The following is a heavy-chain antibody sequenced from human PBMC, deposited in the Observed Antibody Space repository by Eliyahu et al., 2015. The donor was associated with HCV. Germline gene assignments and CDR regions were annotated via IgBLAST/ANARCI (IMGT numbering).Heavy chain of an antibody. CDR1: GASITTTTYH. V-gene: IGHV4-39*01. CDR2: ISYTGTT. J-gene: IGHJ4*02. Sequence: QLQESGPRLVNPSETLSLTCAVSGASITTTTYHWAWIRQPPGKGLEWIATISYTGTTYHNPSLKSRVTISADTSKNQISLDLISVTATDSALYFCAKYSYFRSGTFRYYFDYWGQGILATVSS. CDR3: AKYSYFRSGTFRYYFDY. D-gene: IGHD3-10*01.